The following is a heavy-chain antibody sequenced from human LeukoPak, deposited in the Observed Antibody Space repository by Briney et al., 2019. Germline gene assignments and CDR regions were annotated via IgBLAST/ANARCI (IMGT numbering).Heavy chain of an antibody. CDR3: AHRRIGVVTAEPNWFDP. CDR2: IYWDDDK. J-gene: IGHJ5*02. Sequence: GSGPTLVNPTQTLTLTCTFSGFSLSTSGVGVGWIRQPPGKALEWLALIYWDDDKRYSPSLKSRLTITKDTSKNQVVLTMTNMDPVDTATYYCAHRRIGVVTAEPNWFDPWGQGTLVTVSS. CDR1: GFSLSTSGVG. D-gene: IGHD3-3*01. V-gene: IGHV2-5*02.